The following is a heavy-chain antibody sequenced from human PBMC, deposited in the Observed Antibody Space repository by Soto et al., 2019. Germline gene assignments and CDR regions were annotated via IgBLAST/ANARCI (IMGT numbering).Heavy chain of an antibody. D-gene: IGHD3-16*01. CDR2: IYYSGST. Sequence: SETLSLTCTVSGGSISSYYWSWIRQPPGKGLEWIGYIYYSGSTNYNPSLKSRVTISVDTSKNQFSPKLSSVTAADTAVYYCARSNYDYIWGSYYYYMDVWGKGTTVTVSS. CDR1: GGSISSYY. CDR3: ARSNYDYIWGSYYYYMDV. J-gene: IGHJ6*03. V-gene: IGHV4-59*01.